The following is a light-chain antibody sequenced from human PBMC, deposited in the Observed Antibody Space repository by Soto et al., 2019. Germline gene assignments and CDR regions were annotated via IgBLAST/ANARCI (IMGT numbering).Light chain of an antibody. J-gene: IGLJ1*01. CDR1: SSNIGAGYD. CDR3: QSYDSSLSGYV. V-gene: IGLV1-40*01. Sequence: SVLTQPPSLSGAPSQIVAIFCTGSSSNIGAGYDVRWYQQLPGTAPKLLIYGNSNRPSGVPDRFSGSKSGTAASLALTGLQAEDEADYYWQSYDSSLSGYVFGTGTKVTVL. CDR2: GNS.